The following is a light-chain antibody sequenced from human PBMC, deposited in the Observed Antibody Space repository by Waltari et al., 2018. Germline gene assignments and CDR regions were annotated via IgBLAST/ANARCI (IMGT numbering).Light chain of an antibody. CDR2: NDS. CDR1: NIATKS. J-gene: IGLJ2*01. Sequence: SYVLTQPHSVSVAPGQTASITCGGHNIATKSVHWYQPKPGQAPARVVYNDSDRPSGIPERFSGSNSGNTATLTISRVEAGDEADYYCQVWDTTADLAIFGGGTKLTVL. V-gene: IGLV3-21*02. CDR3: QVWDTTADLAI.